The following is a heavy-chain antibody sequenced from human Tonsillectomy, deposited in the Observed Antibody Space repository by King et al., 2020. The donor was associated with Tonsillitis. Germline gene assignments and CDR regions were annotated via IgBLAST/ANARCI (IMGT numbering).Heavy chain of an antibody. J-gene: IGHJ5*02. CDR2: IYTSGST. Sequence: PLQESGPGLVKPSQTLSLTCTVSGGSITSGSYYWSWIRQPAGKGLEWIGRIYTSGSTNYNPSLKSRVTISVDTSKNQFSLKLNSVTAADTAVYYCARDSAPMGSWFDPWGQGTLVTVSS. D-gene: IGHD1-26*01. V-gene: IGHV4-61*02. CDR3: ARDSAPMGSWFDP. CDR1: GGSITSGSYY.